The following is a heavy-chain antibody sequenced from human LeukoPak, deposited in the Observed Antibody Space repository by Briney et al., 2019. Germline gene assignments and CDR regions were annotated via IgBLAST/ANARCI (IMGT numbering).Heavy chain of an antibody. CDR1: GFTFRNAW. J-gene: IGHJ6*03. CDR3: ARDRDYGDYYYYMDV. D-gene: IGHD4-17*01. V-gene: IGHV4-59*01. Sequence: NPGGSLRLSCAASGFTFRNAWMSWIRQPPGKGLEWIGYIYYSGSTNYNPSLKSRVTISVDTSKNQFSLKLSSVTAADTAVYYCARDRDYGDYYYYMDVWGKGTTVTVSS. CDR2: IYYSGST.